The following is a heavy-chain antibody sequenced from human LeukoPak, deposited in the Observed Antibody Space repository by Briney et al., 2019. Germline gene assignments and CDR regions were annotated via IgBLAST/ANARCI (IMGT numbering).Heavy chain of an antibody. J-gene: IGHJ4*02. CDR2: ISYNGSNK. CDR1: GFTFSSYG. CDR3: AKHRQKVATKGPFDY. Sequence: GRSLRLSCAASGFTFSSYGMHWVRQCPGRGLERVAVISYNGSNKYYADSVKGRFTISRDNSKNTLYLQMNSLRAEDTAVYYCAKHRQKVATKGPFDYWGQGTLVTVSS. V-gene: IGHV3-30*18. D-gene: IGHD5-12*01.